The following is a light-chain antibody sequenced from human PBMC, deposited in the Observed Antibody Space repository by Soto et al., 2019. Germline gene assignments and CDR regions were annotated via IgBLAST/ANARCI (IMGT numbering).Light chain of an antibody. Sequence: ETVMTQSPATLSVSPGERVTLSCRASQSVGNNLAWYQQKPGQAPRLLIYGASTRATGIPARYSGSGSGTEFTFTISSLQSEDFATYYCLQYSSYPWTFGQGTNVEIK. J-gene: IGKJ1*01. CDR2: GAS. CDR1: QSVGNN. CDR3: LQYSSYPWT. V-gene: IGKV3-15*01.